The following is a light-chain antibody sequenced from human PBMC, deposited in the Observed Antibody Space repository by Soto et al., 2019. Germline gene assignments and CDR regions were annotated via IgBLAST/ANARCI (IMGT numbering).Light chain of an antibody. V-gene: IGKV3-15*01. J-gene: IGKJ4*01. CDR2: GAS. Sequence: EIVMTQSPATLSVSPGERATLSCRASQSVSSNLAWYQQKPGQAPRVLIYGASIRATGIPARFSGSGSGTEFTLTISSLQSEDFAVYYCQHYNNWPLLTFGGGTKVEIK. CDR1: QSVSSN. CDR3: QHYNNWPLLT.